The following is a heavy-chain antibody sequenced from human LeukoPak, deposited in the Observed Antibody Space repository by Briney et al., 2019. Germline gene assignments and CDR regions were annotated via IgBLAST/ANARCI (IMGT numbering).Heavy chain of an antibody. D-gene: IGHD3-22*01. V-gene: IGHV3-33*06. CDR2: IWYDGSNK. J-gene: IGHJ3*02. CDR3: AKGVFYDSSGYYYGGAAFDI. CDR1: GFTFSSYG. Sequence: QPGRSLRLSCAASGFTFSSYGMHWVRQAPGKGLEWVAVIWYDGSNKYYADSVKGRFTISRDNSKNTLYLQMNSLRAEGTAVYYCAKGVFYDSSGYYYGGAAFDIWGQRTMVTVSS.